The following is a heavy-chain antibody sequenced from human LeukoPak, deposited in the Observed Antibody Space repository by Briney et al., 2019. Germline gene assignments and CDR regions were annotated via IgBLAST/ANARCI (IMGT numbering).Heavy chain of an antibody. CDR2: ISGNGGNT. Sequence: GGSLRLSCAASRFTFSSYAMTWVRQAPGKGLEWVSAISGNGGNTYYADSVKGRFTISRDNSKNSLYLQMNSLRAEDTAVYYCAKGNGGNSGEYFYYGMDVWGQGTTVTVSS. CDR1: RFTFSSYA. V-gene: IGHV3-23*01. D-gene: IGHD4-23*01. J-gene: IGHJ6*02. CDR3: AKGNGGNSGEYFYYGMDV.